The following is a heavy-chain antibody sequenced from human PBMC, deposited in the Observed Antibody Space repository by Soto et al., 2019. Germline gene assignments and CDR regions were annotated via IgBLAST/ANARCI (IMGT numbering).Heavy chain of an antibody. D-gene: IGHD3-10*01. J-gene: IGHJ5*02. CDR2: ISAYNGNT. Sequence: GASVKVSCKASGYTFTSYGISWVRQAPGQRLEWKGWISAYNGNTNYAQKLQGRVTMTTDTSTSTVYMELRSLRSDDTAVYYCAREWYYGSGSYTNNWFDPWGQGTLVTVSS. CDR1: GYTFTSYG. CDR3: AREWYYGSGSYTNNWFDP. V-gene: IGHV1-18*01.